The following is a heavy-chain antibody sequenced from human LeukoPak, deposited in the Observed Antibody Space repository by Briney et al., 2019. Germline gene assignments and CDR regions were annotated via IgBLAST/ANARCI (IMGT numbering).Heavy chain of an antibody. CDR2: IRYDGSNK. CDR3: AKEGGTGDRFDY. V-gene: IGHV3-30*02. J-gene: IGHJ4*02. D-gene: IGHD3-16*01. Sequence: GGSLRLSCAASGFTFTDSFMTWIRQAPGKGLEWVAFIRYDGSNKYYADSVKGRFTISRDNSKNTLYLQMNSLRAEDTAVYYCAKEGGTGDRFDYWGQGTLVTVSS. CDR1: GFTFTDSF.